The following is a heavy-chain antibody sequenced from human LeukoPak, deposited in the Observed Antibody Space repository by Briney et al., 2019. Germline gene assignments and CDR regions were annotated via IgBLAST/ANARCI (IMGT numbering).Heavy chain of an antibody. CDR3: ARLYDSSGYYYGPLDY. CDR2: ISYSGST. V-gene: IGHV4-59*08. D-gene: IGHD3-22*01. Sequence: SETLSLICTVSGRSISSYYWSWIRQPPGKGLECIGYISYSGSTNYNPSLKSRVAISIDTSMNRFSLKLSSLTAADTAVYYCARLYDSSGYYYGPLDYWGQGTLVTVSS. CDR1: GRSISSYY. J-gene: IGHJ4*02.